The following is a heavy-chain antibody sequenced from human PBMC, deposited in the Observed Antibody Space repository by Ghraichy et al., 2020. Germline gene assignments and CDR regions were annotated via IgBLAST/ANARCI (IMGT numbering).Heavy chain of an antibody. CDR2: INESGST. D-gene: IGHD5-18*01. J-gene: IGHJ6*02. CDR1: GGSFGGYY. V-gene: IGHV4-34*01. CDR3: ARARGYTDGVGVYIYYGMDV. Sequence: SETLSLTCGFYGGSFGGYYWSWIRQTPGKGLEWIGEINESGSTYYNPSLKSRLMISVDTSKNQFSLKMTSVTAADTGVYYCARARGYTDGVGVYIYYGMDVWDQGTTLTVSS.